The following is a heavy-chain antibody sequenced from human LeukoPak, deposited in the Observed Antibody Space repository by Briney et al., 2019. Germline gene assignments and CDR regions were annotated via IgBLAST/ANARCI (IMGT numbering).Heavy chain of an antibody. CDR2: IRYEGSNK. CDR1: GFIFSGYG. V-gene: IGHV3-30*02. CDR3: AKESDVAAAGIDY. J-gene: IGHJ4*02. Sequence: GGSLRLSCAASGFIFSGYGMHWVRQAPGKGLQWVTFIRYEGSNKYYADSVKGRFTISRDNSKNTLYLQMNSLRVEDAAVYYCAKESDVAAAGIDYWGQGTLVTVSS. D-gene: IGHD6-13*01.